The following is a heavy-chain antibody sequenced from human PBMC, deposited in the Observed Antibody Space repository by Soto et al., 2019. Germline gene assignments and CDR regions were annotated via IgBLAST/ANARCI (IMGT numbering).Heavy chain of an antibody. J-gene: IGHJ4*02. CDR3: AKDVRGYSYGYDY. V-gene: IGHV3-23*01. D-gene: IGHD5-18*01. CDR2: ISGSGSGT. CDR1: GFTFSSYA. Sequence: EVQLLESGGGLVQPGGSPRLSCVASGFTFSSYAVSWVRQAPGKGLEWVSAISGSGSGTYYADSVKGRFTISRDNSKNTLYLQMNSLRAEDTALYYCAKDVRGYSYGYDYWGQGTLVTVSS.